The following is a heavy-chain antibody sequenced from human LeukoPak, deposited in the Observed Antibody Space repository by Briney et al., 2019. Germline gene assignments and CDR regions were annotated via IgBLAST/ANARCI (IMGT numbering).Heavy chain of an antibody. CDR1: GGSIRGYY. Sequence: SETLSLTCTVSGGSIRGYYWSWIRQPPGKGLEWIGYVSYSGSTNYNPSLKSRVTISLDTSKNQFSLKVNSVTAADTAVYYCTSSLDASGWYIGVDWGQGTLVTVSS. J-gene: IGHJ1*01. CDR3: TSSLDASGWYIGVD. D-gene: IGHD6-19*01. V-gene: IGHV4-59*01. CDR2: VSYSGST.